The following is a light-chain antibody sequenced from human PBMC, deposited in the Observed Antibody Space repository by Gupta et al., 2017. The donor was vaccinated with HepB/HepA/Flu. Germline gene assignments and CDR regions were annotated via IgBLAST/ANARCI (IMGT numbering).Light chain of an antibody. Sequence: EVVLTQSPGSLSLSPGERATLSCRASQSISTYLAWYQQKPGQAPRLVIHGASSRATGIPDRFRGSWSGTDFTLTISRLDPEDFAVYYCQQYGTSPSLTFGGGTKVELK. J-gene: IGKJ4*01. CDR2: GAS. V-gene: IGKV3-20*01. CDR3: QQYGTSPSLT. CDR1: QSISTY.